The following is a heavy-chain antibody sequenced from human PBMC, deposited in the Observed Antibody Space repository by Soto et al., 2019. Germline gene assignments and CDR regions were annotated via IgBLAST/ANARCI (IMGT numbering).Heavy chain of an antibody. J-gene: IGHJ6*03. D-gene: IGHD3-10*01. CDR3: ARLATLVRGVNSYYYMDV. Sequence: HVQLQESGPGLVKPSETLSLTCTVSGGSISSYYWSWIRQPPGKGLEWIGYIYYSGSTNYNPSLKSRVTISVDTSKNQFSLKLSSVTAADTAVYYCARLATLVRGVNSYYYMDVWGKGTTVTVSS. V-gene: IGHV4-59*08. CDR1: GGSISSYY. CDR2: IYYSGST.